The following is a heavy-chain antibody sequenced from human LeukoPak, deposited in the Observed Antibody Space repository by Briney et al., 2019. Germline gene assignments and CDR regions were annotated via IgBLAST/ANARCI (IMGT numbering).Heavy chain of an antibody. CDR2: IYYNWST. Sequence: PSETLSLTCTVSGGSVSSGSYYWSWIRQPPGKGLEWFGYIYYNWSTNYNPSLKSRVTISVDTSKNQFSLKLSSVTAADTAVYYCASSLGYSYGYSNYYYGMDVWGKGTTVTVSS. D-gene: IGHD5-18*01. J-gene: IGHJ6*04. V-gene: IGHV4-61*01. CDR1: GGSVSSGSYY. CDR3: ASSLGYSYGYSNYYYGMDV.